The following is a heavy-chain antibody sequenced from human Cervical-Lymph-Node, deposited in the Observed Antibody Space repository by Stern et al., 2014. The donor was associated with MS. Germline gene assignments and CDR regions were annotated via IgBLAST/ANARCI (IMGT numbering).Heavy chain of an antibody. J-gene: IGHJ5*02. CDR2: IWADGIKK. D-gene: IGHD1-26*01. V-gene: IGHV3-33*01. CDR3: TRDISYYADDH. CDR1: GFIFSSHG. Sequence: VQLVQSGGGVVQPGRSLRLSCAASGFIFSSHGMHWVRQAPGKGLEWVAVIWADGIKKHYADSVKGRFTISRDNSKNTLYLQMNSLRAEDTAMYYCTRDISYYADDHWGQGTPVTVSS.